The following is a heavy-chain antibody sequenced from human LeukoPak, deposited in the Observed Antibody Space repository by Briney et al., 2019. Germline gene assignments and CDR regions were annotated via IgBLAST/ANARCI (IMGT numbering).Heavy chain of an antibody. J-gene: IGHJ2*01. CDR1: GGSISHYF. D-gene: IGHD6-19*01. V-gene: IGHV4-59*08. CDR2: IYYSGST. Sequence: PSETLSLTCTVSGGSISHYFWSWIRQPPGKALEWIGYIYYSGSTNYNPSLKSRVTISVDTSKNQFSLKLSSVTAADMAVYYCAKTVAGYWYFDLWGRGTLVTVSS. CDR3: AKTVAGYWYFDL.